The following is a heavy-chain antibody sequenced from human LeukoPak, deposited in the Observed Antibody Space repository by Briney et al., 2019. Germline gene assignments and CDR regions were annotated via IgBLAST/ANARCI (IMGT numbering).Heavy chain of an antibody. CDR3: ARPDDCSGGSCPRYYYYYYGMDV. CDR2: IIPIFGTA. CDR1: GGTFSSYA. D-gene: IGHD2-15*01. Sequence: GASVKVSCKASGGTFSSYAISWVRQAPGQGLEWMGGIIPIFGTANYAQKFQGRVTITADESTSTAYMELSSLRSEDTAVYYCARPDDCSGGSCPRYYYYYYGMDVWGQGTTVTVSS. V-gene: IGHV1-69*13. J-gene: IGHJ6*02.